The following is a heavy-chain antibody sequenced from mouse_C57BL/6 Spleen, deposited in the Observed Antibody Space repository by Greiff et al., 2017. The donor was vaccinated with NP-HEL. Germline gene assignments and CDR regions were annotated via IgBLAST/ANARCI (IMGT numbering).Heavy chain of an antibody. V-gene: IGHV5-4*03. J-gene: IGHJ1*03. CDR3: ARGYGGNYEYFDV. CDR1: GFTFSSYA. D-gene: IGHD1-1*02. Sequence: EVKLMESGGGLVKPGGSLKLSCAASGFTFSSYAMSWVRQTPEKRLEWVATISDGGSYTYYPDNVKGRFTISRDNAKNNLYLQMSHLKSEDTAMYYCARGYGGNYEYFDVWGTGTTVTVSS. CDR2: ISDGGSYT.